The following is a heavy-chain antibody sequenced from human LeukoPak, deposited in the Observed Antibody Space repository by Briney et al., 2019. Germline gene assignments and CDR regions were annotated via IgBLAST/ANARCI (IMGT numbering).Heavy chain of an antibody. CDR3: ARDFVNSGYYFDY. CDR1: GFSFSGNG. D-gene: IGHD3-22*01. J-gene: IGHJ4*02. V-gene: IGHV3-21*01. Sequence: GGSLRLSCVASGFSFSGNGMNWVRQAPGKGLEWVSGISRTSTYIYYADSVQGRFTISRDNAKNSLYLQMDSLRAKDTAVYYCARDFVNSGYYFDYWGQGTQVTVSS. CDR2: ISRTSTYI.